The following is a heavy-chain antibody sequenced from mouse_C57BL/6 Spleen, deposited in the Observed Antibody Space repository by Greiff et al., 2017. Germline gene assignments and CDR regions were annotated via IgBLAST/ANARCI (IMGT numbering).Heavy chain of an antibody. V-gene: IGHV14-4*01. CDR3: TTGGYGDY. Sequence: EVQLQQSGAELVRPGASVKLSCTASGFNIKDDYMHWVKQRPEQGLEWIGWIDPENGDTEYASKFQGKATITADTSSNTAYLQLSSLTSEDTAVYYCTTGGYGDYWGQGTTLTVSS. J-gene: IGHJ2*01. CDR1: GFNIKDDY. CDR2: IDPENGDT. D-gene: IGHD3-1*01.